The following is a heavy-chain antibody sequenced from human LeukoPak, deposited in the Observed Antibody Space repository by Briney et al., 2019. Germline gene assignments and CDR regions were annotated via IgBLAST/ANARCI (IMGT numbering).Heavy chain of an antibody. CDR1: GFTVSSNY. Sequence: PGGSLRLSCAASGFTVSSNYMSWVRQAPGKGLEWVAVISYDGSNKYYADSVKGRFTISRDNSKNTLYLQMNSLRAEDTAVYYCARDRDIVVVTAIPSYYYGMDVWGQGTTVTVSS. CDR2: ISYDGSNK. V-gene: IGHV3-30-3*01. J-gene: IGHJ6*02. D-gene: IGHD2-21*02. CDR3: ARDRDIVVVTAIPSYYYGMDV.